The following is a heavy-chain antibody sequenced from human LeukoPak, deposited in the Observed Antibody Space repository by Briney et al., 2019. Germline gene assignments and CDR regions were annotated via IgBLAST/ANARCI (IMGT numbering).Heavy chain of an antibody. Sequence: GGSLRLSCAASGFTLSSYTMAWVRQAPGKGLEWVSAISGSGETTYYANSVEGRFTISRDNSKNTLYVQMNSLRVEDTAIYYCVKDSGQWLVGYFALWGRGTLVTVSS. J-gene: IGHJ2*01. V-gene: IGHV3-23*01. D-gene: IGHD6-19*01. CDR3: VKDSGQWLVGYFAL. CDR2: ISGSGETT. CDR1: GFTLSSYT.